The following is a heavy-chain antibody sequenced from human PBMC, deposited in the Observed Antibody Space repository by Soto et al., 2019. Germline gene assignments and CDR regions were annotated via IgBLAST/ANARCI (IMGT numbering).Heavy chain of an antibody. V-gene: IGHV3-74*01. CDR2: INHDGNVT. CDR1: GFSFRSYW. D-gene: IGHD7-27*01. J-gene: IGHJ5*01. Sequence: EVQLVESGGGLVQPGGSLTLSCEGSGFSFRSYWLHWVRQVPGKGLVWVSRINHDGNVTNYADSVKGRFTISRDNSKTTLFLRMNGLRAEDTAVYYCAREPWGFSGTWYYSWGQGTVVTVSS. CDR3: AREPWGFSGTWYYS.